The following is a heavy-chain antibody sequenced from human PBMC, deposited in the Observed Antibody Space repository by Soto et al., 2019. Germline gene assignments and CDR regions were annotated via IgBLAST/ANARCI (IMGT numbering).Heavy chain of an antibody. J-gene: IGHJ4*02. Sequence: ASVKVSCKASGYTFTSYDINWVRQATGQGLEWMGWMNPNSGNTGYAQKFQGRVTMTRNTSISTAYMELSSLRSEDTAVYYCASVYSRRWKIVDYWGQGTLVTVSS. V-gene: IGHV1-8*01. D-gene: IGHD6-13*01. CDR1: GYTFTSYD. CDR3: ASVYSRRWKIVDY. CDR2: MNPNSGNT.